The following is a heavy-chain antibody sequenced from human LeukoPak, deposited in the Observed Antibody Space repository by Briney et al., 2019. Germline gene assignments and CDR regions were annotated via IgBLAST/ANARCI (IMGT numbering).Heavy chain of an antibody. CDR3: ARDRSGYTFDD. V-gene: IGHV3-21*01. Sequence: PGGSLRLSCAASGFTFSSYSMNWVRQARGKGLEWVSSISTTSNYIYYADSVKGRFTISRDNAKNSLYLQMNSLRAEDTAVYYCARDRSGYTFDDWGQGPLVTVSS. J-gene: IGHJ4*02. CDR1: GFTFSSYS. D-gene: IGHD5-18*01. CDR2: ISTTSNYI.